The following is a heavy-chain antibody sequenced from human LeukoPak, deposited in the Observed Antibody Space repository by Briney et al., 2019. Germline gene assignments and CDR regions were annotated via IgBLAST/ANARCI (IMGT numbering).Heavy chain of an antibody. D-gene: IGHD6-6*01. J-gene: IGHJ4*02. CDR2: IIYILSIA. CDR3: AKDPWRDGSASFDN. CDR1: GGTFSSYA. V-gene: IGHV1-69*04. Sequence: VASVKVSCKASGGTFSSYAISWVRQAPGKGLEWMGMIIYILSIANYAHKLQGRVTITADKSTNTAYMALSSLRADDTAVYYCAKDPWRDGSASFDNWGQGTMVTVSS.